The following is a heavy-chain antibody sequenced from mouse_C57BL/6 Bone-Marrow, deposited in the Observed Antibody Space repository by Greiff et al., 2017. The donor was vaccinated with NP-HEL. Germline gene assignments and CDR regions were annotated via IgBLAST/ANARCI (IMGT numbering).Heavy chain of an antibody. CDR3: AREDVGFAY. Sequence: QVQLQQPGAELVKPGASVKLSCKASGYTFTSYWMQWVKQRPGQGLEWIGEIDPSDSYTNYNQKFKGKATLTVDTSSSTAYMQLSSLTSEDSAVYYCAREDVGFAYWGQGTLVTVSA. V-gene: IGHV1-50*01. J-gene: IGHJ3*01. CDR1: GYTFTSYW. CDR2: IDPSDSYT.